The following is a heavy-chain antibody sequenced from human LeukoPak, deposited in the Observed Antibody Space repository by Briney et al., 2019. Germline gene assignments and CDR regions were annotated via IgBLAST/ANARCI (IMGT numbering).Heavy chain of an antibody. V-gene: IGHV3-66*01. Sequence: PGGSLRLSCAASGFTVSSNYMSWVRQAPGKGLEWVSVIYSGGSTYYADSVKGRFTISRDNSKNTLYLQMNSLRAEDTAVYYCARDFSGSLYNWFDPWGQGTLVTVSS. CDR1: GFTVSSNY. D-gene: IGHD6-13*01. CDR3: ARDFSGSLYNWFDP. J-gene: IGHJ5*02. CDR2: IYSGGST.